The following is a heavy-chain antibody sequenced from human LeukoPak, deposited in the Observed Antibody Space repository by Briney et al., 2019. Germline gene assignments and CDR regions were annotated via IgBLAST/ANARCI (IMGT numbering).Heavy chain of an antibody. CDR1: GGSISSYY. CDR3: ARYSVGARSFDY. V-gene: IGHV4-59*01. CDR2: IYYSGST. Sequence: PSETLSLTCTVSGGSISSYYWSWIRQPPGKGLEWIGYIYYSGSTNYNPSLKSRVTISVDTSKNQFSLKLSSVTAADTAVYYCARYSVGARSFDYWGQGTLVTVSS. D-gene: IGHD5/OR15-5a*01. J-gene: IGHJ4*02.